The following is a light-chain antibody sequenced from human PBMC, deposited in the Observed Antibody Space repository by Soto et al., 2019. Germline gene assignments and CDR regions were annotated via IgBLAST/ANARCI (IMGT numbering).Light chain of an antibody. CDR2: KVS. J-gene: IGKJ4*01. CDR1: QSLLYSDGNTY. V-gene: IGKV2-30*01. Sequence: DVMLTQSPLSLPVTLGQPASISCRSSQSLLYSDGNTYLNWFHQRPGQSPRRLIYKVSNRDSGVXDXXGGSGSGTDFTLKISRVEAEDVGVYYCMQGTHWPLTFGGGTKVEIK. CDR3: MQGTHWPLT.